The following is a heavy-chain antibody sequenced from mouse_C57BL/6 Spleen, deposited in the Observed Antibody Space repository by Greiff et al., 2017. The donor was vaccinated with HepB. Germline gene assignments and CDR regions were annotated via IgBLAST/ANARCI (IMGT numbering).Heavy chain of an antibody. J-gene: IGHJ4*01. CDR1: GYTFTSYW. V-gene: IGHV1-50*01. CDR2: IDPSDSYT. CDR3: ARFDSNYEDYAMDY. D-gene: IGHD2-5*01. Sequence: VKLQQPGAELVKPGASVKLSCKASGYTFTSYWMQWVKQRPGQGLEWIGEIDPSDSYTNYNQKFKGKATLTVDTYSSTAYMQLSSLTSEDSAVYYCARFDSNYEDYAMDYWGQGTSVTVSS.